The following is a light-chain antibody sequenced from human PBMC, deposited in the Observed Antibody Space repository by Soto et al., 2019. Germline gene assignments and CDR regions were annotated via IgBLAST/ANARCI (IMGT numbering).Light chain of an antibody. J-gene: IGKJ1*01. Sequence: EIVLTQSPGTLSFSPGERATLSCSASQSLSSNYLAWYQQKPRQAPRLLIYGASSMATGNPDRFSGSGSGTDFTLTISRLEPEDCAVFYCHQCDSSPWTFGQGTKVEIK. V-gene: IGKV3-20*01. CDR2: GAS. CDR1: QSLSSNY. CDR3: HQCDSSPWT.